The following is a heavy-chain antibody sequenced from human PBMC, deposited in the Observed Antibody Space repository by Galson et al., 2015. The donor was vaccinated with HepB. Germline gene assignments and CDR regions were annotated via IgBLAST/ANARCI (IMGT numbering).Heavy chain of an antibody. J-gene: IGHJ4*02. D-gene: IGHD2-15*01. Sequence: SVKVSCKASGYTFTSYGISWVRQAPGQGLEWMGWISAHNGNTNYAQKLQGRVTMTTDTSTSTAYMELRSLRSDDTAVYYCARDNFYGYCSGGNCYPFDYWGQGTLVTVSS. CDR1: GYTFTSYG. CDR2: ISAHNGNT. CDR3: ARDNFYGYCSGGNCYPFDY. V-gene: IGHV1-18*01.